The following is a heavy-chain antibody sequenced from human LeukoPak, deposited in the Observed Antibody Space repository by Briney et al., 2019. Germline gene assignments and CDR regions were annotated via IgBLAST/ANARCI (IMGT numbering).Heavy chain of an antibody. J-gene: IGHJ4*02. CDR2: ISNDGGGT. CDR3: AKGNSGYFADV. Sequence: PGGSLRLSCSASGFIFNNYGLMWVRQAPGKGLEWVSAISNDGGGTTYADFVKGRFTISRDNSKNTLSLQMNSLRPEDTALYYCAKGNSGYFADVWGQGTVVTVSS. D-gene: IGHD3-22*01. V-gene: IGHV3-23*01. CDR1: GFIFNNYG.